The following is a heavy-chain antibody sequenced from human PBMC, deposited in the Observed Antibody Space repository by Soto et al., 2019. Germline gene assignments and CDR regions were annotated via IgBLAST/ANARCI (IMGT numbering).Heavy chain of an antibody. CDR2: IYYSGST. CDR3: ARDKYYGMDV. CDR1: GGSISSYY. J-gene: IGHJ6*02. Sequence: SETLSLTCTVSGGSISSYYWSWIRQPPGKGLEWIGYIYYSGSTNYNPSLKSRVTISVDTSKNQFSLKLSSVTAADTAVYYCARDKYYGMDVWGQGTTVTVSS. V-gene: IGHV4-59*01.